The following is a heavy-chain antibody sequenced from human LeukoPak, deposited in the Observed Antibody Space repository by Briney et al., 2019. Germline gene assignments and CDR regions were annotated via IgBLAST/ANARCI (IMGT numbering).Heavy chain of an antibody. CDR2: IYPGDSDT. CDR1: GYSFTSYW. Sequence: GASLKISCKGPGYSFTSYWIGWVRQMPGKGLEWMGIIYPGDSDTRYSPSFQGQVTISADKSISTAYLQWSSLKASDTAMYYCARQGRWLQFGNAFDIWGQGTMVTVSS. D-gene: IGHD5-24*01. J-gene: IGHJ3*02. V-gene: IGHV5-51*01. CDR3: ARQGRWLQFGNAFDI.